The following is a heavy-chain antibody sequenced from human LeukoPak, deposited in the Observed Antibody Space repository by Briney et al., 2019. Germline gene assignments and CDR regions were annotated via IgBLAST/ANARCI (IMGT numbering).Heavy chain of an antibody. J-gene: IGHJ6*03. CDR1: GGSVSSSSYY. CDR2: IYYSGST. D-gene: IGHD3-3*01. Sequence: SETLSLTCTVSGGSVSSSSYYWGWIRQPPGKGLEWIGSIYYSGSTYYNPSLKSRVSISVDTSKNQFSLKLNSLTAADTAVYYCARGTRYYYYYMDVWGKGTTVTISS. V-gene: IGHV4-39*07. CDR3: ARGTRYYYYYMDV.